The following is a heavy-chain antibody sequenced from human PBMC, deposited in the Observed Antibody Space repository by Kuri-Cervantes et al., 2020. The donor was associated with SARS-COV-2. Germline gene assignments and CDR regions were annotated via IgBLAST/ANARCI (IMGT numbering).Heavy chain of an antibody. CDR1: GFTFSSYG. CDR3: AKGLQSRKYYYDSSGYYYGDCFDY. Sequence: GGSLRLSCAASGFTFSSYGMHWVRQAPGKGLEWVAVISYDGSNKYYADSVKGRFTISRDNSKNTLYLQMNSLRAEDTAVYYCAKGLQSRKYYYDSSGYYYGDCFDYWGQGTLVTVSS. CDR2: ISYDGSNK. V-gene: IGHV3-30*18. D-gene: IGHD3-22*01. J-gene: IGHJ4*02.